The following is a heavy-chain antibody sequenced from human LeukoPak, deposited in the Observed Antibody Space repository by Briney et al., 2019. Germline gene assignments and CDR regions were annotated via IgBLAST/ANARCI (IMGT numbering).Heavy chain of an antibody. Sequence: SETLSLTCAVYGGSFSGYYWSWIRQPPGKGLEWIGEINHSGSTNYNPSLKSRVTISVDTSKNQFSLKLSSVTAADTAVYCCARGAKFTSRYSSSWYPPGYWGQGTLVTVSS. CDR1: GGSFSGYY. J-gene: IGHJ4*02. D-gene: IGHD6-13*01. CDR2: INHSGST. CDR3: ARGAKFTSRYSSSWYPPGY. V-gene: IGHV4-34*01.